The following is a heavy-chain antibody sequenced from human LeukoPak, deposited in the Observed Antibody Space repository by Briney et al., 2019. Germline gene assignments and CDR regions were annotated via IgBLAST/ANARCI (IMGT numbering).Heavy chain of an antibody. CDR2: IYYSGST. CDR3: ARRGTSFDY. CDR1: SGSISSYY. Sequence: SETLSLTCTVSSGSISSYYWSWIRQPPGKGLEWIGYIYYSGSTYYNPSLKSRVTISVDTSKNQFSLKLSSVTAADTAVYYCARRGTSFDYWGQGTLVTVSS. J-gene: IGHJ4*02. D-gene: IGHD2-2*01. V-gene: IGHV4-59*04.